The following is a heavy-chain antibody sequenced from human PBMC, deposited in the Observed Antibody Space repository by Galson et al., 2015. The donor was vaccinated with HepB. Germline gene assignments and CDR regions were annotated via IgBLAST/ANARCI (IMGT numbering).Heavy chain of an antibody. J-gene: IGHJ4*02. CDR3: ARGYYDLWRGYYQGLSY. CDR1: GYTFTGYY. V-gene: IGHV1-2*06. Sequence: SVKVSCKASGYTFTGYYMHWVRQAPGQGLEWMGRINPNSGGTNYAQKFQGRVTMTRHTSISTAYRELSRLRSDDTAVYYCARGYYDLWRGYYQGLSYWGQGTLVTVSS. CDR2: INPNSGGT. D-gene: IGHD3-3*01.